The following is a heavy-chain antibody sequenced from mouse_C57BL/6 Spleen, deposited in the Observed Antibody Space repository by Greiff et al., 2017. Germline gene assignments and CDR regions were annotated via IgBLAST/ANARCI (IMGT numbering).Heavy chain of an antibody. CDR3: AIPPLITTVGGVFAY. Sequence: QVQLKQSGPELVKPGASVKISCKASGYSFTSYYIHWVKQRPGQGLEWIGWIYPGSGNTKYNEKFKGKATLTADTSSSTAYMQLSSLTSEDSAVYYCAIPPLITTVGGVFAYWGQGTLVTVSA. CDR1: GYSFTSYY. V-gene: IGHV1-66*01. J-gene: IGHJ3*01. CDR2: IYPGSGNT. D-gene: IGHD1-1*01.